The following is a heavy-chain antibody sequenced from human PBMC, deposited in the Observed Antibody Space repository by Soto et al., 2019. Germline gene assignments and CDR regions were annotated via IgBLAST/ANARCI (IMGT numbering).Heavy chain of an antibody. V-gene: IGHV5-10-1*01. D-gene: IGHD5-12*01. Sequence: PVESLKISCKGSGYIFTSYWISCLLQMPGKGLEWMGRIDPSDSYTNYSPSFQGHVTISADKSISTAYLQWSSLKASDTAMYYCARRVIVATSGEFDPWGQGTLVTVSS. J-gene: IGHJ5*02. CDR2: IDPSDSYT. CDR3: ARRVIVATSGEFDP. CDR1: GYIFTSYW.